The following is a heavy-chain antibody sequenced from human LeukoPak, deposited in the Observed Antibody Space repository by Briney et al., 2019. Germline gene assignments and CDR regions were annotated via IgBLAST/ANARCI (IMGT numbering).Heavy chain of an antibody. D-gene: IGHD6-19*01. Sequence: SETLSLTCTVSGDSISSSTYYWGWLRQPPGKGLEWIGSIYYSGSTYYNPSLKSRVTISVDTSRNQFSLKLSSVTAADTAVYYCARHFQYSSGWIDYWGQGTLVTVSS. J-gene: IGHJ4*02. V-gene: IGHV4-39*01. CDR3: ARHFQYSSGWIDY. CDR2: IYYSGST. CDR1: GDSISSSTYY.